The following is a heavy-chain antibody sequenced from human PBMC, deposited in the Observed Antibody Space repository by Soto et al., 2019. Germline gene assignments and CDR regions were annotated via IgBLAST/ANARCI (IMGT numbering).Heavy chain of an antibody. CDR1: GGTLSSYA. J-gene: IGHJ6*02. V-gene: IGHV1-69*13. D-gene: IGHD2-2*01. CDR3: ARGYIVVVPAAMKRSPNYYYYGMDV. CDR2: IIPIFGTA. Sequence: GASVKVSCKASGGTLSSYAISWVRQAPGQGLEWMGGIIPIFGTANYAQKFQGRVTITADESTSTAYMELSSLRSEDTAVYYCARGYIVVVPAAMKRSPNYYYYGMDVWGQGTSVTVSS.